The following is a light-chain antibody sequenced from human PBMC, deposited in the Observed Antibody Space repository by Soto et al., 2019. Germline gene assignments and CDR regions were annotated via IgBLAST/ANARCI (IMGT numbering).Light chain of an antibody. Sequence: QSVLTQPPSVSGAPGQTVSISCTGSSSNLGAGYDVNWYQQLPGTAPTLLISDNTNRPSGVPDRFSGSKSGTSASLAISGLQSEDEADYYCAAWDDSLNWVFGGGTKVTVL. CDR3: AAWDDSLNWV. J-gene: IGLJ3*02. CDR2: DNT. V-gene: IGLV1-40*01. CDR1: SSNLGAGYD.